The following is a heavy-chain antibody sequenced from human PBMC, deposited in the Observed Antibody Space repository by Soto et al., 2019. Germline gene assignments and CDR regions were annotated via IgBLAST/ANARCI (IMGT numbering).Heavy chain of an antibody. CDR3: ARKDIAGNSVDF. CDR2: IYPGDSDT. J-gene: IGHJ4*02. D-gene: IGHD6-13*01. Sequence: GESLKISYKASGYRCTTYGIGWVRQMPGKGLEWMGIIYPGDSDTRYSPSFQGQVTISADKSISTAYLQWSSLKASDSAMFYCARKDIAGNSVDFWGQGTLVTVSS. V-gene: IGHV5-51*01. CDR1: GYRCTTYG.